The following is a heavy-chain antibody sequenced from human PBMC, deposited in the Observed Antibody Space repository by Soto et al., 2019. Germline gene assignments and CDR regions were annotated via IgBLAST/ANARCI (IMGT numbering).Heavy chain of an antibody. V-gene: IGHV4-59*08. CDR3: ARRYGYSFDY. CDR1: GGSMSNYY. J-gene: IGHJ4*02. D-gene: IGHD1-1*01. Sequence: TSETLSLTCSVSGGSMSNYYWSWIRQPPGKGLEWIGYIYYSGSTNYNPSLKSRVTISVDTSKNQFSLKLSSVTAADTAVYYCARRYGYSFDYWGQGTLVTVSS. CDR2: IYYSGST.